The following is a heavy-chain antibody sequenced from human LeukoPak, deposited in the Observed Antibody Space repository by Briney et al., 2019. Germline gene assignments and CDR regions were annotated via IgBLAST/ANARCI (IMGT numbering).Heavy chain of an antibody. J-gene: IGHJ4*02. V-gene: IGHV4-61*01. CDR1: GDFGHNVRFF. CDR2: IYYSGST. CDR3: ARGYYGSGTYYPPGE. Sequence: SETPSPNWNVPGDFGHNVRFFWSLIRQPPRKGPEGLGYIYYSGSTNYNPSLKSRATISADTSKNQFSLTLSSVTAADTAMYYCARGYYGSGTYYPPGEWGQGTLVTVST. D-gene: IGHD3-10*01.